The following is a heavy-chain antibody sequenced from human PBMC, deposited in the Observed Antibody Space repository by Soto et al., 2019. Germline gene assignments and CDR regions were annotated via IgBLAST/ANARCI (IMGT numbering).Heavy chain of an antibody. CDR2: ISSSGSTI. D-gene: IGHD3-22*01. CDR1: GFTFSSYE. V-gene: IGHV3-48*03. Sequence: EVQLVESGGGLVQPGGSLRLSCAASGFTFSSYEMNWVRQAPGKGLEWVSYISSSGSTIYYADSVKGRFTISIDNAKNSLYLQMNSLRAEDTAVYYCARDGYYYDSSGYPRAFDIWCQGTMVTVSS. CDR3: ARDGYYYDSSGYPRAFDI. J-gene: IGHJ3*02.